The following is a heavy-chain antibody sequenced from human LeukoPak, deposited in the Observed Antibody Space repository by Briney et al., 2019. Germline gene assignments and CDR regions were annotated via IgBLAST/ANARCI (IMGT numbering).Heavy chain of an antibody. J-gene: IGHJ4*02. D-gene: IGHD5-24*01. Sequence: SETLSLTCAVYGGSFSGYYWSWIRQPPGKGLEWIGEINHSGSTNYNPSLKSRVTISVDTSKNQFSLKLSSVTAADTAVYYCARGPRRDGYYRKVNFDYWGQGTLVTVSS. V-gene: IGHV4-34*01. CDR3: ARGPRRDGYYRKVNFDY. CDR2: INHSGST. CDR1: GGSFSGYY.